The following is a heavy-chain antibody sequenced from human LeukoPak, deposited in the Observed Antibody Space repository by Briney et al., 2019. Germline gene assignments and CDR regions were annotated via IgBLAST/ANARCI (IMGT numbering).Heavy chain of an antibody. Sequence: SETLSLTCTVSGGSISPNLWSWIRQPPGKGLEWIGYIQYSGNTHYNPSLESRVTISVDTSKNQVSLKLISVTAADTAVYYCARAAGDYYDSSGYPYHWGQGTLVTVSS. CDR3: ARAAGDYYDSSGYPYH. CDR1: GGSISPNL. D-gene: IGHD3-22*01. CDR2: IQYSGNT. J-gene: IGHJ4*02. V-gene: IGHV4-59*08.